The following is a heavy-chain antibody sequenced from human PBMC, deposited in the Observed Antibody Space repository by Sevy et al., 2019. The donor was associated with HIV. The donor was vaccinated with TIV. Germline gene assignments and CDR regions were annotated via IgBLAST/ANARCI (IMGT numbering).Heavy chain of an antibody. CDR3: AKDGVQLWSDPFDY. CDR1: GFTFSSYG. Sequence: GGSLRLSCAASGFTFSSYGMHWVRQAPGKGLEWVAVISYDGSNKYYADSVKGRFIISRDNSKNTLYLQMNSLRAEDTAVYYCAKDGVQLWSDPFDYWGQGTLVTVSS. J-gene: IGHJ4*02. D-gene: IGHD5-18*01. CDR2: ISYDGSNK. V-gene: IGHV3-30*18.